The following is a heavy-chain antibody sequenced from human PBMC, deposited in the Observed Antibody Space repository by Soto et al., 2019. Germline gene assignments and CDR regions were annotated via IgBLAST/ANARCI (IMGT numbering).Heavy chain of an antibody. CDR3: ARDDCTNGVCYIGY. CDR1: GYSFISYG. V-gene: IGHV1-18*04. J-gene: IGHJ4*02. Sequence: ASVKVSCKASGYSFISYGINWVRQAPGQGLEWMGWINAYNGYTNYAQKLQGRVTLTADTSTSTAYMELRSLRADDTAVYFCARDDCTNGVCYIGYWGQGTLVTVSS. CDR2: INAYNGYT. D-gene: IGHD2-8*01.